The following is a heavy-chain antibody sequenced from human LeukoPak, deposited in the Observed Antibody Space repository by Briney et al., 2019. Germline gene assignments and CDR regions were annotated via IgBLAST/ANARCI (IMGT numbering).Heavy chain of an antibody. J-gene: IGHJ6*03. CDR3: ARIAAAGIYYYYYYMDV. Sequence: SETLSLTCTVSGGSISSYYWSWIRQPPGKGLEWIGSIYYSGSTYYNPSLKSRVTISVDTSKNQFSLKLSSVTAADTAVYYCARIAAAGIYYYYYYMDVWGKGTTVTISS. CDR2: IYYSGST. CDR1: GGSISSYY. D-gene: IGHD6-13*01. V-gene: IGHV4-59*05.